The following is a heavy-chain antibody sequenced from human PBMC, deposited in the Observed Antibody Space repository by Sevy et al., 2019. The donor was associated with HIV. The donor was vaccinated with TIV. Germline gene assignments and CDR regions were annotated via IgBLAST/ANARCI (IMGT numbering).Heavy chain of an antibody. J-gene: IGHJ4*02. V-gene: IGHV3-48*02. CDR3: ARGEGRYGSGSFDY. CDR1: GFTFSSYS. Sequence: GGSLRLSCAASGFTFSSYSMNWVRQAPGKGLEWVSYISSSSSTIFFTDSVKGRFTISRDNAKNSLFLQMNSLRDEDTAVYYCARGEGRYGSGSFDYWGQGTWVTVSS. CDR2: ISSSSSTI. D-gene: IGHD3-10*01.